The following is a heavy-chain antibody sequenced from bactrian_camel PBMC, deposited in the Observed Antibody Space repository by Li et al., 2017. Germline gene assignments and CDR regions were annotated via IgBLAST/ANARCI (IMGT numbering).Heavy chain of an antibody. CDR1: GYLGSRGC. V-gene: IGHV3S53*01. J-gene: IGHJ4*01. CDR3: ATTPHMVEWMWGYNY. D-gene: IGHD7*01. CDR2: VDSVGKT. Sequence: CVASGYLGSRGCMGWFRQVLGKEREGVAAVDSVGKTNYASFVKGRFTISHDSAKNMWYLQMNSLKSEDTALYYCATTPHMVEWMWGYNYWGQGTQVTVS.